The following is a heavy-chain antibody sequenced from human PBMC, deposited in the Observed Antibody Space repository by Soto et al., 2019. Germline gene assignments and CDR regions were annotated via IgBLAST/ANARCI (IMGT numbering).Heavy chain of an antibody. J-gene: IGHJ4*02. Sequence: QVQLVQSGGEVKRPGASVKVSCKASGYPFTSYGISWVRQAPGQGLEWMGWINPYNGNTKYAQKFQGRVTMTTDTSTTTAYMELRSLSHDDTAVYYCARNLASVHDYWGQGSLVTLSS. CDR1: GYPFTSYG. CDR3: ARNLASVHDY. D-gene: IGHD1-1*01. V-gene: IGHV1-18*04. CDR2: INPYNGNT.